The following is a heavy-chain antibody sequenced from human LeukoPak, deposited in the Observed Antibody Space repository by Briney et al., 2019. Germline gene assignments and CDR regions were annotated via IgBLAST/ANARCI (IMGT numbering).Heavy chain of an antibody. CDR1: GFTFSSYS. D-gene: IGHD2-8*02. Sequence: GGPLRLSCAASGFTFSSYSMNWLRQAPGKGLEWIAFIRGRSDTTYYADSVQGRFTISRDNAKNSLYLQMNSLRAEDTAVYYCARRWVAYDAFDIWGQGTMVTVSS. CDR2: IRGRSDTT. V-gene: IGHV3-48*04. CDR3: ARRWVAYDAFDI. J-gene: IGHJ3*02.